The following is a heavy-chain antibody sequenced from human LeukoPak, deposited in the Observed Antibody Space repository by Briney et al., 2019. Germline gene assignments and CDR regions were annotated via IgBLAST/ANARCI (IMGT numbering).Heavy chain of an antibody. CDR3: ASLGAHYYDSGGSDDAFDI. CDR2: INPNSGGT. CDR1: GYTFTGYY. Sequence: GASVKVSCKASGYTFTGYYMHWVRQAPGQGLEWMGWINPNSGGTNYAQKFQGRVTMTRDTSISTAYMELSRLRSDDTAVYYCASLGAHYYDSGGSDDAFDIWGQGTMVTVSS. V-gene: IGHV1-2*02. J-gene: IGHJ3*02. D-gene: IGHD3-22*01.